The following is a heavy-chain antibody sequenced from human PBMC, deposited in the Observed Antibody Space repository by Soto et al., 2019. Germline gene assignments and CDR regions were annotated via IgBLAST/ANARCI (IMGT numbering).Heavy chain of an antibody. D-gene: IGHD6-19*01. CDR2: IKSKTDGGTT. CDR1: GFTFSNAW. V-gene: IGHV3-15*01. CDR3: TTGTPEGSGWYYYYYGMDV. Sequence: EVQLVESGGGLVKPGGSLRLSCAASGFTFSNAWMSWVRQAPGKGLEWVGRIKSKTDGGTTDYAAPVKGRFTISRDDSKNTLELQKNSLKTEDTAVYYCTTGTPEGSGWYYYYYGMDVWGQGTTVTVSS. J-gene: IGHJ6*02.